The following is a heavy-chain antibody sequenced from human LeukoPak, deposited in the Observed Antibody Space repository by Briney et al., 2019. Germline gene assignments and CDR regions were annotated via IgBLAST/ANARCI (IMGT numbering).Heavy chain of an antibody. J-gene: IGHJ4*02. V-gene: IGHV3-15*01. D-gene: IGHD3-9*01. CDR3: ANPGSFDWLLSPFDY. CDR2: IKSKTDGGTT. Sequence: GGSLRLSCAASGFTFSNAWMSWVRQAPGKGLEWVGRIKSKTDGGTTDYAAPVKGRFTISRDDSKNTLYLQMNSLKTEDTAVYYCANPGSFDWLLSPFDYWGQGTLVTVSS. CDR1: GFTFSNAW.